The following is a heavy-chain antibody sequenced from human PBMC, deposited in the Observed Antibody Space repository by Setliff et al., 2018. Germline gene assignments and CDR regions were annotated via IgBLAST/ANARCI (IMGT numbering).Heavy chain of an antibody. Sequence: SETLSLTCAVSGVSISDGHFWGWVRQPPGEGLEWIGSINRTGNRYYNSPLRSRVTLSIDMSRNEFSLELRSMTAADTAMYYCARRDEYLQFREFFDFWGQGILGTVSS. J-gene: IGHJ4*02. CDR2: INRTGNR. CDR1: GVSISDGHF. D-gene: IGHD3-10*01. CDR3: ARRDEYLQFREFFDF. V-gene: IGHV4-38-2*01.